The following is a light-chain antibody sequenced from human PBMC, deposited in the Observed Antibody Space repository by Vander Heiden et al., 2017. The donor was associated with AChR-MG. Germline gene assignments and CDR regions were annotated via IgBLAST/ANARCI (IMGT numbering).Light chain of an antibody. CDR3: SAWDDSLNGYV. CDR2: SNN. CDR1: SSNIGSNT. Sequence: QSVLTQPPSASGTPGQRVTISCSGSSSNIGSNTVNWYQHLPGTAPKLLIYSNNQRPSGVPDRFSRSKSGTSASLAISGLQSEDEADYYCSAWDDSLNGYVFGTGTKVTVL. V-gene: IGLV1-44*01. J-gene: IGLJ1*01.